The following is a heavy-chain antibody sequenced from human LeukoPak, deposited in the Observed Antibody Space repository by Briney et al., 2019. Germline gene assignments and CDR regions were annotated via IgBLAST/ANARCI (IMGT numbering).Heavy chain of an antibody. CDR3: AKEDPRGSDPPYFDP. Sequence: GGSLRLSCAASEFTFSSYTMSWVRQAPGKGLEWVSAITASGAGTYYADSVKGRFTISRDNSKNTLYLQMNSLRADDTAVYYCAKEDPRGSDPPYFDPWGQGTLVTVSS. V-gene: IGHV3-23*01. CDR1: EFTFSSYT. CDR2: ITASGAGT. D-gene: IGHD3-10*01. J-gene: IGHJ5*02.